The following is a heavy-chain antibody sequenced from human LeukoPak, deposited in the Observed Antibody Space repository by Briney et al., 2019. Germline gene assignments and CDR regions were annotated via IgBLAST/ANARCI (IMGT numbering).Heavy chain of an antibody. CDR1: GFTFSSYA. J-gene: IGHJ4*02. D-gene: IGHD6-13*01. CDR3: AKDRGGSWYMTFDY. V-gene: IGHV3-30*04. CDR2: ISYDGSNK. Sequence: PGGSLRLSCAASGFTFSSYAMHWVRQAPGKGLEWVAVISYDGSNKYYADSVKGRFTISRDNSKNTLYLQMNSLRAEDTAVYYCAKDRGGSWYMTFDYWGQGTLVTVSS.